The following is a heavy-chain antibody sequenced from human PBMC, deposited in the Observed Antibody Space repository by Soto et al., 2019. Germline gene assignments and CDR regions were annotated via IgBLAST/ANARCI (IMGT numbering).Heavy chain of an antibody. Sequence: ASVKVSCKASGYTFTGYYMHWVRQAPGQGLEWMGWINPNSGGTNYAQKFQGRVTMTRDTSISTAYMELSRLRSDDTAAYYCARELDCSSTSCPRGNWFDPWGQGTLVTVSS. D-gene: IGHD2-2*01. CDR3: ARELDCSSTSCPRGNWFDP. V-gene: IGHV1-2*02. J-gene: IGHJ5*02. CDR1: GYTFTGYY. CDR2: INPNSGGT.